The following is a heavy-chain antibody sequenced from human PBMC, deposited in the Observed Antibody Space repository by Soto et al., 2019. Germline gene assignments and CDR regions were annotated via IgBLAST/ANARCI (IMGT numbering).Heavy chain of an antibody. D-gene: IGHD5-12*01. CDR1: GYTFTGYY. CDR3: ARDENSGYDFWLDY. V-gene: IGHV1-2*02. Sequence: QVQLVQSGAEVKKPGASVKVSCKASGYTFTGYYMHWVRQAPGQGLEWMGWINPNSGGTNDAQKFQGRVTMTRDTSISTAYMELSRLRSDDTAVYYCARDENSGYDFWLDYWGQGTLVTVSS. CDR2: INPNSGGT. J-gene: IGHJ4*02.